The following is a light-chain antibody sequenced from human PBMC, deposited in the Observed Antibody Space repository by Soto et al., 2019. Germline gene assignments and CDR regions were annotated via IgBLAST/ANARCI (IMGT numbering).Light chain of an antibody. CDR3: SSYTSSSTRV. CDR2: EVS. CDR1: SSDVGGFSY. V-gene: IGLV2-14*01. Sequence: QSVLTQPASVSGSPGQSITISCTGTSSDVGGFSYVSWYQQHPGKAPKLMVYEVSYRPSGVSNRFSGSKSGNTASLTISGLQAEDEADYYCSSYTSSSTRVFGTGTKVTVL. J-gene: IGLJ1*01.